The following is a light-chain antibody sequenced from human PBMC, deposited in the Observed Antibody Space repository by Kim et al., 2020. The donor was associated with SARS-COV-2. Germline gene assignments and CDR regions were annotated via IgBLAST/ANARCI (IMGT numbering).Light chain of an antibody. CDR1: QTVSSPY. Sequence: EIVLTQSPATLSLSPGERATLSCRASQTVSSPYLAWYQQKPGQAPRLLISGASSRATGIPDRFSGSVSGTDFTLTISRLEPEDSAVYYCQQYGSSPWTFVQGTKLEI. V-gene: IGKV3-20*01. CDR2: GAS. CDR3: QQYGSSPWT. J-gene: IGKJ1*01.